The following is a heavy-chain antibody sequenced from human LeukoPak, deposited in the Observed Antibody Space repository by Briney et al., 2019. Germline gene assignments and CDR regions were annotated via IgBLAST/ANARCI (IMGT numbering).Heavy chain of an antibody. CDR1: GGTFSSYT. Sequence: GASVKVSCKASGGTFSSYTISWVRQASGQGLEWMGGIIPIFGTANYAQKFQGRVTITADESTSTAYMELSSLRSEDTAVYYCARTYYYYYGMDVWGQGTTVTVSS. CDR3: ARTYYYYYGMDV. CDR2: IIPIFGTA. V-gene: IGHV1-69*13. J-gene: IGHJ6*02.